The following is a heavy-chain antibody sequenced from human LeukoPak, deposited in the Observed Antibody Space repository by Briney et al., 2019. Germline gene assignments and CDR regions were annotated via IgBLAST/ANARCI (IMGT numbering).Heavy chain of an antibody. Sequence: VSVKVSCTASDYTFTTYGIGWVRQAPGQGLEWMGWISPYSGSTFYAQKLQGRLTMTTDTSTSTAYLGLRSLRSDDTAVYYCARFFTADNVVDYWGQGTLVTVSS. D-gene: IGHD1-1*01. CDR3: ARFFTADNVVDY. CDR1: DYTFTTYG. CDR2: ISPYSGST. V-gene: IGHV1-18*01. J-gene: IGHJ4*02.